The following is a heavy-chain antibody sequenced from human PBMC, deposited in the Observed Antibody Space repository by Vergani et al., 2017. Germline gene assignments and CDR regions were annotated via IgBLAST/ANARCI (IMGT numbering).Heavy chain of an antibody. D-gene: IGHD2/OR15-2a*01. J-gene: IGHJ4*02. V-gene: IGHV1-2*02. CDR2: INPNSGGT. Sequence: QVQLEQSGAEVKKPGASVKVSCKASGYTFTGYYMHWVRQAPGQGLEWMGWINPNSGGTNYAQKFQCRVTMTRDTSISTADMALSRLRSDATAVYYCARGPCVPTLSFDYWGQGTLVTVSS. CDR3: ARGPCVPTLSFDY. CDR1: GYTFTGYY.